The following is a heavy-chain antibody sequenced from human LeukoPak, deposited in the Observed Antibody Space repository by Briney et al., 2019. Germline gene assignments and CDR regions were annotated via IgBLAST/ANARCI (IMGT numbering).Heavy chain of an antibody. V-gene: IGHV4-39*01. Sequence: SETLSLMCTVSGGSISSSSYYWGWIRQPPGRGLEWIGSIYYSGSTYYNPSLKSRVTISVDTSKNQFSLKLSSVTAADTAVYYCARLYCNSTSCYHYYYYYMDVWGKGTTVTVSS. CDR1: GGSISSSSYY. J-gene: IGHJ6*03. CDR3: ARLYCNSTSCYHYYYYYMDV. CDR2: IYYSGST. D-gene: IGHD2-2*01.